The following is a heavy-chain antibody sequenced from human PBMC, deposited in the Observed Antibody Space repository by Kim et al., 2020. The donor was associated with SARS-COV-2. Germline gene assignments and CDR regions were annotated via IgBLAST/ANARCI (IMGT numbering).Heavy chain of an antibody. V-gene: IGHV4-59*01. CDR2: GST. Sequence: GSTNYHPSLKSRGTISVDTSRNQFSLKLGSVTAADTAVYYCARNEYNWFDPWGQGTLVIVSS. CDR3: ARNEYNWFDP. J-gene: IGHJ5*02. D-gene: IGHD1-1*01.